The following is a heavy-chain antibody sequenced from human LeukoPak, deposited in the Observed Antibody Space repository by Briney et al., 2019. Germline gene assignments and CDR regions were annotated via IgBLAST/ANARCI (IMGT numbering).Heavy chain of an antibody. CDR1: GYTLTELS. CDR2: FDPEDGET. CDR3: ATDAPEGLRDAFDI. J-gene: IGHJ3*02. V-gene: IGHV1-24*01. Sequence: ASVKVSCKVSGYTLTELSMHWVRQAPGKGLEWMGGFDPEDGETTYAQKFQGRVTMTEDTSTDTAYMELSSLRSEDTAVYYCATDAPEGLRDAFDIWGQGTMVTVSS.